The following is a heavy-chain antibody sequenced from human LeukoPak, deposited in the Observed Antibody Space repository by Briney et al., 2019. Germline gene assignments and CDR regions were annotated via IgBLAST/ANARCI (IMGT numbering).Heavy chain of an antibody. V-gene: IGHV3-21*01. CDR1: GFTFSSYN. Sequence: GGSLRLSCVVSGFTFSSYNMNWVRQAPGKGLEWVSSISTSNNYIYYADSVKGRFTISRDNAKNSLYLQMNSLRAEDTAVYYCARGPTMKMDVWGKGTTVTVSS. CDR3: ARGPTMKMDV. D-gene: IGHD3-22*01. CDR2: ISTSNNYI. J-gene: IGHJ6*04.